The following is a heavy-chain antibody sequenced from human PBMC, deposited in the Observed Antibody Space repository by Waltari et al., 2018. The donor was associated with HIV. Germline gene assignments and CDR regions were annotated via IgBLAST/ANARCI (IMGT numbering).Heavy chain of an antibody. CDR3: ARDTGYCSFGSCSYNWLDP. Sequence: QVHLVESGGGVVQPGRSLRLSCAASGFTFSSYAIHWARQAPGKGLEWVALISYYGSNKYYADSVKGRFTISRDNSKNTLYLQMNSLRAEDTSVYYCARDTGYCSFGSCSYNWLDPWGQGTLVSVSS. D-gene: IGHD2-15*01. CDR1: GFTFSSYA. J-gene: IGHJ5*02. CDR2: ISYYGSNK. V-gene: IGHV3-30*01.